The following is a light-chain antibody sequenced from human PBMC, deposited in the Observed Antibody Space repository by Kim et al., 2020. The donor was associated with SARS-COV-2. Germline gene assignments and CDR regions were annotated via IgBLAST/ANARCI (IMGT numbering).Light chain of an antibody. CDR3: QQYDNSPYT. CDR2: GTS. CDR1: QSVASNH. J-gene: IGKJ2*01. V-gene: IGKV3-20*01. Sequence: LSPGERATLSVRASQSVASNHIAWFQQKPGQTPRLLIYGTSSRVTGIPGRFSASGSGTDFTLTISRLEPEDFAVYYCQQYDNSPYTFGQGTKLEI.